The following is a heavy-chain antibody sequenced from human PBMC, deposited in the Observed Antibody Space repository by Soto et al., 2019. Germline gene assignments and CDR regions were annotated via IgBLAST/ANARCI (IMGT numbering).Heavy chain of an antibody. CDR2: INPNSGGT. J-gene: IGHJ5*02. Sequence: GASVKVSCKASGYTFTGYYMHWVRQAPGQGLEWMGWINPNSGGTNYAQKFQGRVTMTRDESTSTAYMELSSLRSEDTAVYYCALGPPGKVVPAAILGWFDPWGQGTLVTVSS. CDR3: ALGPPGKVVPAAILGWFDP. D-gene: IGHD2-2*02. V-gene: IGHV1-2*02. CDR1: GYTFTGYY.